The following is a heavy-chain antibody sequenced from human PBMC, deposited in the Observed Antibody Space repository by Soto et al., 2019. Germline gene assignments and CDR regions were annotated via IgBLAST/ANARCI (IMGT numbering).Heavy chain of an antibody. D-gene: IGHD5-18*01. CDR3: ARDGLGYSYGFHWFDP. CDR1: GGSISSYY. Sequence: SVPLSLTCTVSGGSISSYYWSWIRQPPGKGLEWIGYIYYSGSTNYNPSLKSRVTISVDTSKNQFSLKLSSVTAADTAVYYCARDGLGYSYGFHWFDPWGQGTLVTVSS. V-gene: IGHV4-59*01. CDR2: IYYSGST. J-gene: IGHJ5*02.